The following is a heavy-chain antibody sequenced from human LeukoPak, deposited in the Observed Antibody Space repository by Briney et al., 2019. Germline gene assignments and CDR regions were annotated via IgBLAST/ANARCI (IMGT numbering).Heavy chain of an antibody. CDR2: IIPIFGIA. CDR1: GGTLSSYA. D-gene: IGHD3-10*01. V-gene: IGHV1-69*04. J-gene: IGHJ4*02. Sequence: SVKVSCKASGGTLSSYAISWVRQAPGQGLEWMGRIIPIFGIANYAQKFQGRVTITADKSTSTAYMELSSLRSEDTAVCYCARGTGGAYYFDYWGQGTLVTVSS. CDR3: ARGTGGAYYFDY.